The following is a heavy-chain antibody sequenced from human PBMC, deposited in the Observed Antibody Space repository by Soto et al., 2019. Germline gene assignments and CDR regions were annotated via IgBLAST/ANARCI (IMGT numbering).Heavy chain of an antibody. CDR3: ARERTRGFDT. CDR2: MNPNSGKT. Sequence: QVHLVQSGAEVRKPGASVKVSCKASGYTFTSYDINWVRQATGQGLEWMGWMNPNSGKTAHAQKFQRRVTMTRNNHISTAPMELSSLRSEDTAVYYCARERTRGFDTWGQGTLVTVSS. V-gene: IGHV1-8*01. J-gene: IGHJ5*02. CDR1: GYTFTSYD.